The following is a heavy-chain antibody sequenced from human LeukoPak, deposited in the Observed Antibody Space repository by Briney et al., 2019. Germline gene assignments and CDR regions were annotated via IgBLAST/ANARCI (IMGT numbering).Heavy chain of an antibody. V-gene: IGHV5-10-1*01. CDR1: GYNFNSHW. Sequence: GESLKISCKTSGYNFNSHWISWVRQMPGEGLEWLGRIDPSDSYTNYNPSFQGHIIVSANSSISTAYLQWNSLRASDSGIYYRARKMSLDNSNSRAFDYWGQGTLVTVSS. CDR3: ARKMSLDNSNSRAFDY. J-gene: IGHJ4*02. CDR2: IDPSDSYT. D-gene: IGHD4-11*01.